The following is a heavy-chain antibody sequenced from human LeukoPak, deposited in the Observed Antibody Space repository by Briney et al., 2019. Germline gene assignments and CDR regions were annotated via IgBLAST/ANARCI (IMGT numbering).Heavy chain of an antibody. J-gene: IGHJ4*02. CDR1: GFTFSSYS. V-gene: IGHV3-21*01. D-gene: IGHD3-9*01. Sequence: SGGSLRLSCAASGFTFSSYSMNWVRQAPGKGLEWVSSISNSSSYIYYADSVKGRFTISRDNAKNSLYLQMNSLRAEDTAVYYCARGRTWAYYDILTGSNCFDYWGQGTLVTVSS. CDR3: ARGRTWAYYDILTGSNCFDY. CDR2: ISNSSSYI.